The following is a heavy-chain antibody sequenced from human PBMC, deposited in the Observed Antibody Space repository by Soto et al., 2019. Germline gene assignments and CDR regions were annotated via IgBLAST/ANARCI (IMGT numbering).Heavy chain of an antibody. CDR3: ARDTRYGDDYYYYYGMDV. J-gene: IGHJ6*02. D-gene: IGHD4-17*01. Sequence: GASVKVSCKASGGTFSSYAISWVRQAPGQGLEWMGGIIPIFGTANYAQKFQGRVTITADESTSTAYMELSSLRSEDTAVYYCARDTRYGDDYYYYYGMDVWGQGTTVTVSS. CDR2: IIPIFGTA. CDR1: GGTFSSYA. V-gene: IGHV1-69*13.